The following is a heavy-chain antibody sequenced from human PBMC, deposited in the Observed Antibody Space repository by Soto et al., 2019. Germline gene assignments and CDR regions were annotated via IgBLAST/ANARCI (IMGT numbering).Heavy chain of an antibody. CDR1: GFAFPNAW. Sequence: EVQLVESGGGLVKPGGSLRLSCAASGFAFPNAWMNWVRQAPGKGLEWVGGMKSTIDGGTTDYAEHVKGRFAIPRDDSNNVVYRQMNRLKIEDTAVYYCTTDSYRIIIIVRFDYWGHGALFTVSS. V-gene: IGHV3-15*07. CDR3: TTDSYRIIIIVRFDY. CDR2: MKSTIDGGTT. D-gene: IGHD3-10*01. J-gene: IGHJ4*01.